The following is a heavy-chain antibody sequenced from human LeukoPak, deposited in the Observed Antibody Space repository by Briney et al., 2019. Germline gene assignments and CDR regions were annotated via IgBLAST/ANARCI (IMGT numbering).Heavy chain of an antibody. D-gene: IGHD2-8*02. CDR3: ASPGSGY. J-gene: IGHJ4*02. CDR2: IKQDGSEK. Sequence: GGSLRLSWAASGXTFSSYWMSWVRQAPGKGLEWVATIKQDGSEKSHVDSVKGRFTISRDNAKNSLYLQMNSLRVEDTAVYYCASPGSGYWGQGTLVTVSS. CDR1: GXTFSSYW. V-gene: IGHV3-7*05.